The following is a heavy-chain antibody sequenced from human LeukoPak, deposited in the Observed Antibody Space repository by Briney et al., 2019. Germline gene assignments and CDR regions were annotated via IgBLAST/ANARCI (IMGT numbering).Heavy chain of an antibody. CDR2: INWNGGST. D-gene: IGHD3-22*01. J-gene: IGHJ2*01. CDR1: GFTFDDYT. CDR3: AKDSNGSSGYSARYWYFDL. V-gene: IGHV3-20*04. Sequence: GGSLRLSCAASGFTFDDYTMHWVRQAPGKGLEWVSTINWNGGSTGYADSVKGRFTISRDNAKNTLYLQMNSLRAEDTAVYYCAKDSNGSSGYSARYWYFDLWGRGTLVTVSS.